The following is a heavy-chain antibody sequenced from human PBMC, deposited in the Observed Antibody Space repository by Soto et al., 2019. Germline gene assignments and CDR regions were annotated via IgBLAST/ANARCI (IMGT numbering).Heavy chain of an antibody. V-gene: IGHV1-2*02. CDR3: GRGRSGQIVVFY. D-gene: IGHD1-26*01. Sequence: ASVKVSCXASGYTFTGHYIHWVRQAPEQGPEWMGEIGPESGATRYAQKFQGRVTMTRDTSITTVYMELKNLSPDDTAVYYCGRGRSGQIVVFYWGQGTPVTVSS. J-gene: IGHJ4*02. CDR1: GYTFTGHY. CDR2: IGPESGAT.